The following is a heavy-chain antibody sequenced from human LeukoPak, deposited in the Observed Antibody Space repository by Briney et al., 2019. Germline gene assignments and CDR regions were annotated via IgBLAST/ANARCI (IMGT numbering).Heavy chain of an antibody. CDR1: GGSISSYY. CDR2: IYTSGST. V-gene: IGHV4-4*07. CDR3: ARSTETPNYYYMDV. D-gene: IGHD4-17*01. J-gene: IGHJ6*03. Sequence: SETLSLTCTVSGGSISSYYWSWIRQPAGKGLEWIGRIYTSGSTNYNPSLKSRVTMSVDTSKNQFSLKLSSVTAADTAVYYCARSTETPNYYYMDVWGKGTTVTVSS.